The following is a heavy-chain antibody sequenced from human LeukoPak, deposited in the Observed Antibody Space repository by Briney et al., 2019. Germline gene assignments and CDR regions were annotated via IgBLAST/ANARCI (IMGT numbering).Heavy chain of an antibody. Sequence: SETLSLTCAVSGYSLSSGYYWGWIRQPPGKGLEWIGSIYHSGSTYYNPSLKSRVTISVDTSKNQFSLRLSSVTAADTAVYYCAKGPDYDYVWGSYRLDYWGQGTLVTVSS. CDR1: GYSLSSGYY. V-gene: IGHV4-38-2*01. CDR2: IYHSGST. CDR3: AKGPDYDYVWGSYRLDY. J-gene: IGHJ4*02. D-gene: IGHD3-16*02.